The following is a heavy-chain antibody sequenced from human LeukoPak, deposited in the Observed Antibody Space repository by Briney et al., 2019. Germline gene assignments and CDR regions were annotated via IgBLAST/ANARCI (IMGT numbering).Heavy chain of an antibody. CDR2: IVVGSGNT. J-gene: IGHJ4*02. Sequence: GASVKVSCKASGFTFTSSAVQWVRQARGHRLEWIGWIVVGSGNTNYAQKFQERVTITRDMSTSTAYMELSSLRSEDTAVYYCAADGTYYYGSGSSDYWGQGTLVTVSS. V-gene: IGHV1-58*01. D-gene: IGHD3-10*01. CDR3: AADGTYYYGSGSSDY. CDR1: GFTFTSSA.